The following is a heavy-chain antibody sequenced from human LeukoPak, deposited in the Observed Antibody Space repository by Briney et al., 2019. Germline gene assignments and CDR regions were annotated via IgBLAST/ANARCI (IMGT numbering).Heavy chain of an antibody. CDR1: GDSISSSSSY. J-gene: IGHJ4*02. CDR2: IYYSGST. V-gene: IGHV4-39*07. D-gene: IGHD3-10*01. Sequence: SETLSLTCTVSGDSISSSSSYWGWLRQPPGKGLEWIGSIYYSGSTYYNTSLKSRVTISVDTSKNQFSLKLTSVTTADTALYFCARVLRGVTPHKVYYFDYWGQGTLVTVSS. CDR3: ARVLRGVTPHKVYYFDY.